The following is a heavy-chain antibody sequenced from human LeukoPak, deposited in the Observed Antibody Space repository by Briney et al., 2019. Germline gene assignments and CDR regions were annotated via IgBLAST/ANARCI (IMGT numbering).Heavy chain of an antibody. J-gene: IGHJ3*02. V-gene: IGHV1-2*02. CDR3: ARDLGGFDYGGNDAFDI. D-gene: IGHD4-23*01. Sequence: GASVKVSCKASGYTFTGYYMHWVRQAPGQGLEWMGWINPNSGGTNYAQKFQGRVTMTRDTSISTAYMELSRLRSDDTAVYYCARDLGGFDYGGNDAFDIWGQGTMVTVSS. CDR1: GYTFTGYY. CDR2: INPNSGGT.